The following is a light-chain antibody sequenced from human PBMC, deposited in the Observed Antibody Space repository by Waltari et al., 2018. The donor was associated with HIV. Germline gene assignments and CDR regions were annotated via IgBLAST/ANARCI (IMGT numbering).Light chain of an antibody. V-gene: IGKV3-15*01. CDR1: QSVSSS. CDR3: QQYHNWPPLT. CDR2: GAS. J-gene: IGKJ4*01. Sequence: EIVMTQSPATLSVSPGERATLSCRASQSVSSSLAWYQQRPVQALRLLIYGASTRATGIPARFSGSGSGTKFTLTISSLQSEDFAIYYCQQYHNWPPLTFGGGTKVEIK.